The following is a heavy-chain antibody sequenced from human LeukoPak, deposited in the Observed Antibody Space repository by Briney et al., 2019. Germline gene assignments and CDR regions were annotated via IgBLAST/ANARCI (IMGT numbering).Heavy chain of an antibody. Sequence: GGSLRLSCAASGFTVSSNYMNWVRQAPGKGLQWVSVIYSGGSTYYADSVKGRFTISRDNSKNTLYLQMNSLRAEDTAVYYCARDPATGELDYWGQGTLVTVSS. CDR1: GFTVSSNY. D-gene: IGHD7-27*01. CDR3: ARDPATGELDY. CDR2: IYSGGST. J-gene: IGHJ4*02. V-gene: IGHV3-53*01.